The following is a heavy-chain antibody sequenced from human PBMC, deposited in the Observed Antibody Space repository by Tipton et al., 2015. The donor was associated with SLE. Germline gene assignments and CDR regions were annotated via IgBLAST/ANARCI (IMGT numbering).Heavy chain of an antibody. J-gene: IGHJ6*02. V-gene: IGHV3-21*01. CDR1: GFTFGSYS. Sequence: SLRLSCAASGFTFGSYSMNWVRQAPGKGLEWVSSISSSSSYIYYADSVKGRFTISRDNSKNTLYLQMNSLRAEDTAVYHCASQLAPYYYGMDVWGQGTTVTVSS. CDR3: ASQLAPYYYGMDV. D-gene: IGHD2-2*01. CDR2: ISSSSSYI.